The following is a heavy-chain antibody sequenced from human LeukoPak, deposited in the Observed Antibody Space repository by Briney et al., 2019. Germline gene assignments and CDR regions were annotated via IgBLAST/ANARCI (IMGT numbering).Heavy chain of an antibody. J-gene: IGHJ4*02. CDR3: ARGVPEYYDFWSGYFYYFDY. Sequence: SETLSLTCTVSGGSVSSYYWSWIRQPPGKGLECIGYIYYSGSTNYNPSLKSRVTISVDTSNNQFSLKLTSVTAADTAVSYCARGVPEYYDFWSGYFYYFDYWGQGTLVTVSS. CDR1: GGSVSSYY. V-gene: IGHV4-59*02. D-gene: IGHD3-3*01. CDR2: IYYSGST.